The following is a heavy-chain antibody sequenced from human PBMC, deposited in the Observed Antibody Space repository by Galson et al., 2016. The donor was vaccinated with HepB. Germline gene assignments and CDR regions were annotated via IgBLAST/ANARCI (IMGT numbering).Heavy chain of an antibody. J-gene: IGHJ4*02. CDR1: GFTRSYA. D-gene: IGHD5-18*01. CDR2: ISGSGGST. CDR3: AKGYGLWDY. V-gene: IGHV3-23*01. Sequence: SLRLSCAVSGFTRSYAMSWVRQAPGTGLEWVSTISGSGGSTYYADSVKGRFTISRDNSKNTLYLKMNSLRAEDTAVYYCAKGYGLWDYWGQGTLVTVSS.